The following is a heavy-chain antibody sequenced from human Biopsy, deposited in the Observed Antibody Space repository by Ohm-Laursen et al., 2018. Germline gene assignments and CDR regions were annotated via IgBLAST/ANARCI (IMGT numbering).Heavy chain of an antibody. D-gene: IGHD3-3*01. J-gene: IGHJ4*02. CDR1: GDAFLGYY. CDR3: ARDLLEWSLPS. V-gene: IGHV1-2*02. Sequence: SVKVSCKAFGDAFLGYYLHWVRQAPGQGLEWMGSIYPNSGDTDFAQRFQGRVSMTRDTSVSTAYLELSSLRSDDTAVYYCARDLLEWSLPSWGQGTLVTVSS. CDR2: IYPNSGDT.